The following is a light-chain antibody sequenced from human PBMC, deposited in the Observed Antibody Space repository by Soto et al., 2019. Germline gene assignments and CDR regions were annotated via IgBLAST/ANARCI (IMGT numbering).Light chain of an antibody. Sequence: DIQMTQSPSSLSASVGDRITITCRASQDISIFLGWYQQKPGKAPKRLIYGASTLQSEVPSRFSGSGSGTEFTLTISSLQPEDFATYYCQQHIIYPPTFGQGTKVDIK. V-gene: IGKV1-17*01. CDR2: GAS. J-gene: IGKJ1*01. CDR1: QDISIF. CDR3: QQHIIYPPT.